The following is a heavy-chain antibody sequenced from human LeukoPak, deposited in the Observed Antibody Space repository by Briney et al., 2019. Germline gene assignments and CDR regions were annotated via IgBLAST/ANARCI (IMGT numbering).Heavy chain of an antibody. Sequence: GGSLRLSCAASGFTFSNHWMHWVRQAPGKGLVWVSRINSGGTDTTYADSVQGRFTISRDNAKNTLYLQMNSLRAEDTAVYYCARDSRTSGWYGPASWGQGTLVTVSS. CDR3: ARDSRTSGWYGPAS. D-gene: IGHD6-19*01. V-gene: IGHV3-74*01. CDR2: INSGGTDT. CDR1: GFTFSNHW. J-gene: IGHJ5*02.